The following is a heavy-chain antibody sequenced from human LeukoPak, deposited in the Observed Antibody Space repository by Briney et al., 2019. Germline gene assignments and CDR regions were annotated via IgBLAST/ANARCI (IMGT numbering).Heavy chain of an antibody. CDR1: GFTFSSYW. V-gene: IGHV3-74*01. Sequence: GGSLRLSCAASGFTFSSYWMHWVRQAPGKGLVWVSRINSDGSSTSYADSVKGRFTISRDNAKNTVYLQMNSLRAEDTAVYYCASQAWTGYYGYWGQGTLVTVSS. D-gene: IGHD3/OR15-3a*01. CDR3: ASQAWTGYYGY. J-gene: IGHJ4*02. CDR2: INSDGSST.